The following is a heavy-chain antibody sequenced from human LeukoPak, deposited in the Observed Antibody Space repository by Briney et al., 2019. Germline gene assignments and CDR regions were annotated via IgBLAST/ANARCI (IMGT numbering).Heavy chain of an antibody. CDR3: ASLRHSSSSRLRDYFDY. D-gene: IGHD6-6*01. Sequence: SETLSLTCTVSGGSISSSSYYWGWIRQPPGKGLEWIGSIYYSGSTYYNPSLKSRVTISVDTSKNQFSLKLSSVTATDTAVYYCASLRHSSSSRLRDYFDYWGQGTLVTVSS. J-gene: IGHJ4*02. CDR2: IYYSGST. CDR1: GGSISSSSYY. V-gene: IGHV4-39*01.